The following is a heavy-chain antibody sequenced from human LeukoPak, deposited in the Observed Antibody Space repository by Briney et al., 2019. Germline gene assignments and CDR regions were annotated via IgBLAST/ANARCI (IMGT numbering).Heavy chain of an antibody. J-gene: IGHJ6*02. CDR3: ARFSNLEMATMGYYYYYGMDV. D-gene: IGHD5-24*01. CDR1: GYSFTSYW. CDR2: IYPGDSDT. V-gene: IGHV5-51*01. Sequence: GESLKISCKGSGYSFTSYWIGWVRQMPGKGLEWMGIIYPGDSDTRYSPSFQGQVTISADKSISTAYLQWSSLKASDTAMYYCARFSNLEMATMGYYYYYGMDVWGQGTTVTVSS.